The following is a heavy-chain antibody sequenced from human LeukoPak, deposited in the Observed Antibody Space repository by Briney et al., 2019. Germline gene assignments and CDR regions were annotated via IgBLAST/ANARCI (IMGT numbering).Heavy chain of an antibody. CDR2: IKHSGST. D-gene: IGHD6-13*01. CDR1: GGSFSGYY. V-gene: IGHV4-34*01. Sequence: KPSETLCLTCAVYGGSFSGYYWSWIRQPPWKGLEWIGEIKHSGSTNYNPSLKSRVTISVDTSKKQFSLKLSSVTAADTAVYYCARGVGAAAGLPPFDYWGQGTLVTVSS. CDR3: ARGVGAAAGLPPFDY. J-gene: IGHJ4*02.